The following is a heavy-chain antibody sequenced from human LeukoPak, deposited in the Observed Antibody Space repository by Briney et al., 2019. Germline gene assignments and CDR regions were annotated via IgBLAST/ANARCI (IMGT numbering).Heavy chain of an antibody. D-gene: IGHD3-10*01. V-gene: IGHV4-4*07. CDR3: ASSLLWFGGGWFDP. CDR1: GGSISSYY. Sequence: SETLSLTCTVSGGSISSYYWSWIRQPAGKGLEWIGRIYTSGSTNYNPSLKSRVTMSVDTSKNQFSLKLRSVTAADTAVYYCASSLLWFGGGWFDPWGQGTLVTVSS. CDR2: IYTSGST. J-gene: IGHJ5*02.